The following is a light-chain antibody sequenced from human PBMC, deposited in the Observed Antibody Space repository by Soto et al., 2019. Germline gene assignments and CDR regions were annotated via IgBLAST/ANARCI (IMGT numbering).Light chain of an antibody. CDR1: QSISSW. V-gene: IGKV1-5*03. J-gene: IGKJ1*01. Sequence: DIQMTQSPSTLSASVGDRVTITCRASQSISSWLAWYQQKPGQAPKLLIYKASTLQSGVPSRFSGSGSGTEFTLAISSLQPDDSATYNCQQYNDKWTFGQGTKV. CDR2: KAS. CDR3: QQYNDKWT.